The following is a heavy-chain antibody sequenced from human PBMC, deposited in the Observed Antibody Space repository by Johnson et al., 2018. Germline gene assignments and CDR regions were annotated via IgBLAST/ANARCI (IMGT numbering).Heavy chain of an antibody. CDR3: ARVLLTTVGGAFDI. Sequence: VQLVQSGGGVVRPGGSLRLSCAASGFTFDDYGMSWVRQVPGKGLEWVSGINWHGGSPGYADSVKGRFTIPRDNAKKPLYLKMNRLRAEDMALYYCARVLLTTVGGAFDIWGQGTMVTVSS. D-gene: IGHD4-17*01. CDR1: GFTFDDYG. J-gene: IGHJ3*02. V-gene: IGHV3-20*04. CDR2: INWHGGSP.